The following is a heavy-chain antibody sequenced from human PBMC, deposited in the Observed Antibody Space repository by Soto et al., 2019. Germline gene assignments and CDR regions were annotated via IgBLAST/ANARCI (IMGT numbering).Heavy chain of an antibody. V-gene: IGHV4-61*01. J-gene: IGHJ6*02. CDR3: ARCLAGTTRYNSGTDV. CDR1: GGSVSSGRYC. CDR2: IYYSGST. Sequence: SETLSLTCSVSGGSVSSGRYCWSWIRQSPGKGLEWIGNIYYSGSTNRNPSLKSRVTMSLDTSKKQFSLKLSSVTAADTAVYYCARCLAGTTRYNSGTDVWGQGTTVTVSS. D-gene: IGHD3-3*02.